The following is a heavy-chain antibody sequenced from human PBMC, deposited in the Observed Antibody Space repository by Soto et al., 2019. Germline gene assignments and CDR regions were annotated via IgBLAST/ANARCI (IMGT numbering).Heavy chain of an antibody. Sequence: SETLSLTCAVYGGSFSGYYWSWIRQPPGKGLEWIGEINHSGSTNYNPSLKSRVTISVDTSKNQFSLKLSSVTAADTAVYYCAREPLDIVVVVAAGPDYYYGMDVWGQGTTVTVSS. J-gene: IGHJ6*02. D-gene: IGHD2-15*01. CDR3: AREPLDIVVVVAAGPDYYYGMDV. CDR2: INHSGST. CDR1: GGSFSGYY. V-gene: IGHV4-34*01.